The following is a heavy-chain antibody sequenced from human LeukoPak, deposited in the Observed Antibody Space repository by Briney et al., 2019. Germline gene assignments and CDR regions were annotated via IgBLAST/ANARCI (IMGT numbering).Heavy chain of an antibody. CDR1: GGTFSRYA. Sequence: SSVKVSCKASGGTFSRYAISWVRPAPGQGVEWMGGIIINFGTANYQQKCQGRVTITADESTSTAYMEVSSLRSEDTAVYYCARAYSGYDFFDYWGEGILVTVSS. CDR3: ARAYSGYDFFDY. CDR2: IIINFGTA. V-gene: IGHV1-69*13. J-gene: IGHJ4*02. D-gene: IGHD5-12*01.